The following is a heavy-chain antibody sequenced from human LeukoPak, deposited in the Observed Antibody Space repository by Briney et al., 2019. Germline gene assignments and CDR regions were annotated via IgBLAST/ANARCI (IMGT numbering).Heavy chain of an antibody. CDR2: RYSGGGT. CDR1: GGSISSGSFY. V-gene: IGHV4-61*10. CDR3: ARGFWGDGYKSRRYYFDY. D-gene: IGHD5-24*01. J-gene: IGHJ4*02. Sequence: SETLSLTCTVSGGSISSGSFYWNWIRQPAGKGLEFIVRRYSGGGTNYNPSLKSRVTISVDTSKNQFSLKLSSVTAADTAVYYCARGFWGDGYKSRRYYFDYWGQGTLVTVSS.